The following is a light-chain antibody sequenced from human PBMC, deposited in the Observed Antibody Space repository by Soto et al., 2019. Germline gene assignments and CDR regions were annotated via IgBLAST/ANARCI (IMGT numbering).Light chain of an antibody. V-gene: IGLV1-40*01. CDR2: GNS. CDR1: SSNIGAGYD. J-gene: IGLJ1*01. Sequence: QSALTQPPSVSGAPGQRVTISCTGSSSNIGAGYDVYWYQQLPGTAPKLLIYGNSNRPSGVPDRFSGSKSGTSASLAITGLQAEDEADYYCQSYDSSLRGVFGTGTKVTVL. CDR3: QSYDSSLRGV.